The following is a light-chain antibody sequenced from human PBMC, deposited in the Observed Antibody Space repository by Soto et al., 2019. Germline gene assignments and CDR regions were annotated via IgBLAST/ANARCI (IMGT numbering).Light chain of an antibody. CDR3: GTWDSSLTIGVI. CDR1: SSNVGKNF. Sequence: QSVLTQPPSVSAAPGQKVSISCSGSSSNVGKNFVSWYQHVPGKAPKLLIYDNQKRPSGIPDRFSASKSGTLATLDIIGLQTGDEADYYCGTWDSSLTIGVIFGGGTQLTVL. V-gene: IGLV1-51*01. J-gene: IGLJ2*01. CDR2: DNQ.